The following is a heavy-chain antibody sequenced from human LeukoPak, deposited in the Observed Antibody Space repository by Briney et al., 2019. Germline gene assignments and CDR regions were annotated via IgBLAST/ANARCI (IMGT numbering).Heavy chain of an antibody. CDR2: IYYSGST. CDR1: GGSISSGDYY. V-gene: IGHV4-30-4*01. D-gene: IGHD5-18*01. J-gene: IGHJ3*02. CDR3: ARLRLGGYVDTAAFYAFDI. Sequence: PSQTLSLTCTVSGGSISSGDYYWSWIRQPPGKGLEWIGYIYYSGSTYYNPSLKSRVTISVDTSKNQFSLKLSSVTAADTAVYYCARLRLGGYVDTAAFYAFDIWGQGTMVTVSS.